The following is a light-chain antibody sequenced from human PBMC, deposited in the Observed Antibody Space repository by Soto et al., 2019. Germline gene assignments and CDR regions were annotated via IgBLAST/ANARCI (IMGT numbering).Light chain of an antibody. V-gene: IGLV2-23*01. J-gene: IGLJ1*01. CDR1: SRDVGSYNL. CDR2: EGS. Sequence: QSVLTQPASVSGSPGQSITISCTGTSRDVGSYNLVSWYQQHPGKAPKLMIYEGSKRPSGVSNRFSGSKSGNTASLTISGLQAEDEADYYCCSYAGSSTYVFGTGPKVT. CDR3: CSYAGSSTYV.